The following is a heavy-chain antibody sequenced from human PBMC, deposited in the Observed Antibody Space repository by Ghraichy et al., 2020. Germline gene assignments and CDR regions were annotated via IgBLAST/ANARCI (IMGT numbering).Heavy chain of an antibody. CDR3: ARQVGIVGATKKGFDY. V-gene: IGHV4-39*01. J-gene: IGHJ4*02. Sequence: ETLSLTCTVSGGSISSSSYYWGWIRQPPGKGLEWIGSIYYSGSTYYNPSLKSRVTISVDTSKNQFSLKLSSVTAADTAVYYCARQVGIVGATKKGFDYWGQGTLVTVSS. CDR2: IYYSGST. CDR1: GGSISSSSYY. D-gene: IGHD1-26*01.